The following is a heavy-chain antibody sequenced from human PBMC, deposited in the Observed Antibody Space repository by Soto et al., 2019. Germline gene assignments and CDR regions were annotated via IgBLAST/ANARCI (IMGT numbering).Heavy chain of an antibody. Sequence: GGSLRLSCAASGFTFSSYSMNWVRQAPGKGLEWVSSISSSSSYIYYADSVKGRFTISRDNAKNTLYLQMNSLRAEDTAVYYCVRTSLVVAAATREDYWGQGTLVTVSS. CDR3: VRTSLVVAAATREDY. D-gene: IGHD2-15*01. J-gene: IGHJ4*02. V-gene: IGHV3-21*01. CDR1: GFTFSSYS. CDR2: ISSSSSYI.